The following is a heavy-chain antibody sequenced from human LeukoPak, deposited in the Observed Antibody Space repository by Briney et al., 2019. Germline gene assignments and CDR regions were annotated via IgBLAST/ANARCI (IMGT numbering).Heavy chain of an antibody. J-gene: IGHJ6*03. V-gene: IGHV4-59*01. CDR3: ARVRPGYYYYMDV. Sequence: SETLSLTCTVSGGSISNYYWSWIRQPPGKGLEWIGTMYHSGSTNYNPSLKSRVTISVDTSKNQFSLKLSSVTAADTAVYYCARVRPGYYYYMDVWGKGTTVTISS. D-gene: IGHD6-6*01. CDR2: MYHSGST. CDR1: GGSISNYY.